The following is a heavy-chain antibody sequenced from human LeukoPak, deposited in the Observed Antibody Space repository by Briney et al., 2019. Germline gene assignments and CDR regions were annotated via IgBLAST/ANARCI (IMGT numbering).Heavy chain of an antibody. J-gene: IGHJ4*02. D-gene: IGHD4-17*01. Sequence: GESLRLSCAASGFTFSSYAMSWVRQAPGKGLEWVSAISGSGGSTYYADSVKGRFTISRDNAKNSLYLQMNSLRAEDTAVYYCARDVTVKGGYFDYWGQGTLVTVSS. CDR2: ISGSGGST. CDR3: ARDVTVKGGYFDY. V-gene: IGHV3-23*01. CDR1: GFTFSSYA.